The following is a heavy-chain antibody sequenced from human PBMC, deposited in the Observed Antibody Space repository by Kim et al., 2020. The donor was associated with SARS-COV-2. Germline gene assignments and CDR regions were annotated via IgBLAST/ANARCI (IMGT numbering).Heavy chain of an antibody. V-gene: IGHV3-11*01. CDR2: ISSSCSTI. J-gene: IGHJ4*02. CDR3: ARGVGGYDSSGYYPEYFDY. D-gene: IGHD3-22*01. Sequence: GGSLRLSCAASGFTFSDYYMSWIRQAPGKGLEWVSYISSSCSTIYYADSVKGRFTISRDNAKNSLYLQMNSLRAEDTAVYYCARGVGGYDSSGYYPEYFDYWGQGTLVTVSS. CDR1: GFTFSDYY.